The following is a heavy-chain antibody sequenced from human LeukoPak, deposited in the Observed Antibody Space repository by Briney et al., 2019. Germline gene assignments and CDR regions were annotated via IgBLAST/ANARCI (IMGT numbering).Heavy chain of an antibody. CDR1: GFTFSSYA. J-gene: IGHJ4*02. CDR2: ISGSGGST. Sequence: PGGSLRLSCAASGFTFSSYAMSWVRQAPGKGLEWVSAISGSGGSTYYADSVKGRFTISRDNSKNTLYLQMNSLRAEDTAVYYCARAPAGDWDPYFDYWGQGTLVTVSS. D-gene: IGHD2-21*01. V-gene: IGHV3-23*01. CDR3: ARAPAGDWDPYFDY.